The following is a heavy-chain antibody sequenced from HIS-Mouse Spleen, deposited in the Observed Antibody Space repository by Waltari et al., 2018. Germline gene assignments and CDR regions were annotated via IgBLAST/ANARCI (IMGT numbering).Heavy chain of an antibody. Sequence: EVQLVESGGGLVKPGGSLRLSCAASVFTSSSDSMNWVRQDPGKGLEWVSSISSSSSYIYYADSVKGRFTISRDNAKNSLYLQMNSLRAEDTAVYYCARGYSSSEDYWGQGTLVTVSS. J-gene: IGHJ4*02. D-gene: IGHD6-13*01. CDR1: VFTSSSDS. V-gene: IGHV3-21*01. CDR2: ISSSSSYI. CDR3: ARGYSSSEDY.